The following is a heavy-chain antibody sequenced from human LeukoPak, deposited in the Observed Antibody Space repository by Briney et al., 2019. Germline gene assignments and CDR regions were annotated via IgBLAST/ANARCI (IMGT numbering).Heavy chain of an antibody. J-gene: IGHJ2*01. D-gene: IGHD2-8*02. CDR3: ARDPSPILAGRRYWYFDL. Sequence: SETLSLTCTVSGGSISKNYWNWIRQPAGKGLEWIGRIYTSRSTNYNPSLKSRVTISVDRSKNQLSLNLTSVTAADPGAYYCARDPSPILAGRRYWYFDLWGRGTLVTVSS. CDR1: GGSISKNY. V-gene: IGHV4-4*07. CDR2: IYTSRST.